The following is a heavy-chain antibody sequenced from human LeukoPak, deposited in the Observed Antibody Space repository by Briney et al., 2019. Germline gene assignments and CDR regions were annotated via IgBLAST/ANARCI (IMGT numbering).Heavy chain of an antibody. J-gene: IGHJ4*02. CDR2: IKRDGSEK. CDR1: GFTFSIYC. CDR3: ARSRSAGY. Sequence: GGSLRLSCAASGFTFSIYCMSWVRQAPGKGLEWVANIKRDGSEKYYVDSVKGRFTISRDNAKNSLYLQMDSLRAEDTAVYYCARSRSAGYWGQGTLVTVSS. V-gene: IGHV3-7*01.